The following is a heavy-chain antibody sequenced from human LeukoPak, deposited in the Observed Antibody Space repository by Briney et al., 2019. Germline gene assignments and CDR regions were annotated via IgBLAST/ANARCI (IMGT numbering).Heavy chain of an antibody. CDR2: ITWDGGST. CDR1: GFTFDDYG. Sequence: PGGSLRLSCAASGFTFDDYGLHWVRQAPGKGLEWVFLITWDGGSTYYAVSVKGRFTISRDNRKNSLYLQMNSLRAEDTAVYYCTRGNVDYWGQGTLVTVSS. J-gene: IGHJ4*02. CDR3: TRGNVDY. V-gene: IGHV3-43D*03.